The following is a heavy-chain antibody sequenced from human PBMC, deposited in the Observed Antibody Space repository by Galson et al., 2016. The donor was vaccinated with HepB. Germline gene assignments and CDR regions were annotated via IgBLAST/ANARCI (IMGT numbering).Heavy chain of an antibody. V-gene: IGHV3-33*01. J-gene: IGHJ4*02. Sequence: SLRLSCAASEFTFSTYGMHWVRQAPGKGLEWVALIWHDGSNKYYADSVKGRFTISRDNPKNTLYLLMNSLKVEDTAVYYCAREMHVAAAAAFDFWGRGTLVTVSS. CDR2: IWHDGSNK. CDR1: EFTFSTYG. CDR3: AREMHVAAAAAFDF. D-gene: IGHD6-13*01.